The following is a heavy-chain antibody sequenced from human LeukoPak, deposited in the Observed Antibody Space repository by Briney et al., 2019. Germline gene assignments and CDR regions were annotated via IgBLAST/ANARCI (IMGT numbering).Heavy chain of an antibody. CDR1: GFTFSSYW. CDR3: ARGRGHSGYDLYDY. J-gene: IGHJ4*02. D-gene: IGHD5-12*01. CDR2: IKQEGSER. V-gene: IGHV3-7*01. Sequence: GGSLRLSCAASGFTFSSYWMSWVRQAPGKGLEWVANIKQEGSERYYVDSVTGRFTISRDNAKNSLYLQMNSLRAEDTAVYYCARGRGHSGYDLYDYWGQGILVTVSS.